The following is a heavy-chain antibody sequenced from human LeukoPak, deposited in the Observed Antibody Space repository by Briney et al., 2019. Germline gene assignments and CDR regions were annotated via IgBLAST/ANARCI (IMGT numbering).Heavy chain of an antibody. Sequence: GGSLRLSCAASGFTFSNAWMSWVRQAPGKGLEWVGRIKSKTDGGTTDYAAPVKGRFTISRDDSKNTLYLQMNSLKTGDTAVYYCTTDGYSSGSYFDYWGQGTLVTVSS. D-gene: IGHD6-19*01. CDR1: GFTFSNAW. CDR3: TTDGYSSGSYFDY. V-gene: IGHV3-15*01. CDR2: IKSKTDGGTT. J-gene: IGHJ4*02.